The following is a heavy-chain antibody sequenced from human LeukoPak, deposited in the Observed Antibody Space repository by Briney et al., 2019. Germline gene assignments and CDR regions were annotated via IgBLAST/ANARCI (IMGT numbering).Heavy chain of an antibody. CDR2: IHPNNGDT. CDR1: GYTFSGTGWY. J-gene: IGHJ4*02. CDR3: ARDGPAQMVDLDY. V-gene: IGHV1-2*02. D-gene: IGHD3-10*01. Sequence: ASVKVSCKASGYTFSGTGWYLYWLRQAPGQGLECMGWIHPNNGDTAYAQKFEGRVAMTRDTSISTAYMELRRLRPEDTAVYFCARDGPAQMVDLDYWGQGTLVTVSS.